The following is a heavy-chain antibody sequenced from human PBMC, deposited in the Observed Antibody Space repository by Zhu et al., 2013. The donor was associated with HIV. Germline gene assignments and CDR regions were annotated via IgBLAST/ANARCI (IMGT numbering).Heavy chain of an antibody. D-gene: IGHD6-13*01. J-gene: IGHJ5*02. CDR3: ARAPRQQLSNNWFDP. Sequence: NLQGRVTMTTDTSTSTAYMELRSLRSDDTAVYYCARAPRQQLSNNWFDPWGQGTLVTVSS. V-gene: IGHV1-18*01.